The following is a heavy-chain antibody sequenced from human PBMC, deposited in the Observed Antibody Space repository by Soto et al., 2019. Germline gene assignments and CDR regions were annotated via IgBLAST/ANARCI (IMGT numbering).Heavy chain of an antibody. Sequence: ASETLSLTCTVSGGSISSYYWSWIRQPPGKGLEWIGYIYYSGSTNYNPSLKSRVTISVDTSKNQFSLKLSSVTAADTAVYYCARDRYYGSGFYFDYWGQGTLVTVSS. V-gene: IGHV4-59*01. CDR1: GGSISSYY. J-gene: IGHJ4*02. CDR3: ARDRYYGSGFYFDY. CDR2: IYYSGST. D-gene: IGHD3-10*01.